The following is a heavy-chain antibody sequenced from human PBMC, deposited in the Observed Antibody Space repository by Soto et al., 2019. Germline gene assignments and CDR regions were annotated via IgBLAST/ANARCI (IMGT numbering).Heavy chain of an antibody. CDR2: ISYDGSNK. V-gene: IGHV3-30*18. CDR1: GFTFSSYG. D-gene: IGHD6-13*01. Sequence: GGSLRLSCAASGFTFSSYGMHWVRQAPGKGLEWVAVISYDGSNKYYADSVKGRFTISRDNSKNTLYLQMNSLRAEDTAVYYCAKTYSSSWYDRYYYYGMDVWGQGTTVTVSS. J-gene: IGHJ6*02. CDR3: AKTYSSSWYDRYYYYGMDV.